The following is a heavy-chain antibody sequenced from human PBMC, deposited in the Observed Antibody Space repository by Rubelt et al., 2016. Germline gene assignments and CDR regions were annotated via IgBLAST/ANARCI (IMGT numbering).Heavy chain of an antibody. CDR1: GDSISRINYY. V-gene: IGHV4-39*07. D-gene: IGHD5-18*01. CDR3: ARDLRGSNYAYYFDY. Sequence: QLQLQESGPGLLKPSETLSLSCTVSGDSISRINYYWGWIHQPPGKGLEWIGNIYYSGSAYYSPSLKSRVTIAVDTSNNHFSLKLSSVTAADTAVYYCARDLRGSNYAYYFDYWGQGIPVTVSS. J-gene: IGHJ4*02. CDR2: IYYSGSA.